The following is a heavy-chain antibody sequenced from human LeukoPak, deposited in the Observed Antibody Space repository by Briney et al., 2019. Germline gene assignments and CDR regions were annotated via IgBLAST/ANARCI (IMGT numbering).Heavy chain of an antibody. CDR1: GFTFTSYS. CDR2: ISGSGGST. CDR3: TTSRWSEDGGDN. Sequence: GGSLGLSCAASGFTFTSYSMTWVRQAPGKGLEWVSFISGSGGSTYYADSVKGRFTISRDNSRNTLYLQMNSLRAEDTAVYYCTTSRWSEDGGDNWGQGTQVTVSS. V-gene: IGHV3-23*01. J-gene: IGHJ4*02. D-gene: IGHD3-3*01.